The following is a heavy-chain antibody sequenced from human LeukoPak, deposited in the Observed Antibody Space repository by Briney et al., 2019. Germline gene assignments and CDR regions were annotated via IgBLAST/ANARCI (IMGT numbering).Heavy chain of an antibody. D-gene: IGHD3-10*01. Sequence: GGSLSLTCAASGFTFSNAWLSWVWHAPRPGKERDGRIKSRTNGGTTDYAARVKCRFTISRHDSKNTLYLQMNSLKTEDAAVYDCTTDLVFLVLWFGELSPHAPRDYGGQGTLVTVSS. CDR2: IKSRTNGGTT. CDR1: GFTFSNAW. J-gene: IGHJ4*02. CDR3: TTDLVFLVLWFGELSPHAPRDY. V-gene: IGHV3-15*01.